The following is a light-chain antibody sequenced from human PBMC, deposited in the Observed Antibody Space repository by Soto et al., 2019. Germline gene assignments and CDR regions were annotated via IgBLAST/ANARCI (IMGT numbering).Light chain of an antibody. Sequence: DIVMTQTPLSLSVTPGQPASISCTSSQSLLHSDGKTYLYWYLQRPGHSPRRLIHKVSNRDSGVPDRFSGSGSGTDFTLKISRVEAEDVGVYYCMQGTHWPPITFGQGTRLEIK. CDR1: QSLLHSDGKTY. V-gene: IGKV2-30*02. J-gene: IGKJ5*01. CDR2: KVS. CDR3: MQGTHWPPIT.